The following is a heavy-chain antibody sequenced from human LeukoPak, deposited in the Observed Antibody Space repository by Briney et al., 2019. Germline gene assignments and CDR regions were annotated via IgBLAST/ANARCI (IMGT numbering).Heavy chain of an antibody. D-gene: IGHD1-26*01. CDR1: GFTFSGST. J-gene: IGHJ4*02. V-gene: IGHV3-73*01. CDR2: IRSKANSYAT. CDR3: ARDRIVGATII. Sequence: PGGSLRLSCAASGFTFSGSTMHWVRQASGKGLEWVGHIRSKANSYATAYAASVKGRFTISRDDSKNTAYLQMNSLKTEDTAVYYCARDRIVGATIIWGQGTLVTVSS.